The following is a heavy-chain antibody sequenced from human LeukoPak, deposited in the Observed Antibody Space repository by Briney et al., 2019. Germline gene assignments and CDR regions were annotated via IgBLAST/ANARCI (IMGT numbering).Heavy chain of an antibody. CDR2: ISYDGSNK. CDR3: ASRLGT. CDR1: GFTFSSYA. Sequence: SGGSLRLSCAASGFTFSSYAMHWVRQAPGKGLEWVAVISYDGSNKYYADSVKGRFTISRDNSKNTLYLQMNSLRAEDTAVYYCASRLGTWGQGTLVTVSS. D-gene: IGHD7-27*01. J-gene: IGHJ4*02. V-gene: IGHV3-30-3*01.